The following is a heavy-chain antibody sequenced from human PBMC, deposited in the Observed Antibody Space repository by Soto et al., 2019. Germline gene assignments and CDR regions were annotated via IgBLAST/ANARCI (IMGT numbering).Heavy chain of an antibody. J-gene: IGHJ3*02. Sequence: PGGSLRLSCAASGFTFSSYSMNWVRQAPGKGLEWVSYISSSSSTIYYADSVKGRFTISRDNAKNSLYLQMNSLRAEDTAVYYCARPRAPLITFGGVIAIDAFDIWGQGTMVTVSS. CDR1: GFTFSSYS. V-gene: IGHV3-48*01. CDR3: ARPRAPLITFGGVIAIDAFDI. D-gene: IGHD3-16*02. CDR2: ISSSSSTI.